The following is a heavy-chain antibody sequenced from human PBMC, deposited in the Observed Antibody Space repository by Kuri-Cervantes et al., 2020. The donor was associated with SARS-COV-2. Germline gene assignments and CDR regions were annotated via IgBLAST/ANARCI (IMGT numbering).Heavy chain of an antibody. CDR1: GFTFSGHW. CDR2: ISYDGSNK. J-gene: IGHJ6*01. Sequence: GESLKISCAASGFTFSGHWIHWVRQAPGKGLEWVAVISYDGSNKYYADSVKGRFTISRDNSKNTLYLQMNSLRAEDTAVYYCAAPIYDFWSGYWDYYYGMDVWGQGTTVTVSS. CDR3: AAPIYDFWSGYWDYYYGMDV. V-gene: IGHV3-30*03. D-gene: IGHD3-3*01.